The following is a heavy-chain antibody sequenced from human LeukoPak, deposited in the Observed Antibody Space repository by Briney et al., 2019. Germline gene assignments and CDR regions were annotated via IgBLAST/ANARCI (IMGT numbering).Heavy chain of an antibody. CDR3: ARAEDQGRYFDWLPGYAP. CDR2: ILPIFGTA. CDR1: GGTFSSYA. Sequence: GASVKVSCKASGGTFSSYAISWVRQAPGQGLEWMGGILPIFGTAIYAQSFQGRLTITAYESTNTAYMELSSLRFEDTAVYYCARAEDQGRYFDWLPGYAPWGQGTLVTVS. J-gene: IGHJ5*02. V-gene: IGHV1-69*13. D-gene: IGHD3-9*01.